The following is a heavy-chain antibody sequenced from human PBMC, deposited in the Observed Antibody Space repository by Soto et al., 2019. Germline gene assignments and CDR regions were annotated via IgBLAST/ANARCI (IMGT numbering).Heavy chain of an antibody. J-gene: IGHJ5*01. CDR2: LYYRGAT. D-gene: IGHD2-21*02. V-gene: IGHV4-39*01. CDR3: FGVLAATLDS. Sequence: PSETLSLTCSVSGGSISNTNYHWGWIRQPPGKGLEWIGTLYYRGATDYNPSLKSRVTISVDTSKNQVSLNMSSVTAADTAVYYCFGVLAATLDSWGQGTLVTVSS. CDR1: GGSISNTNYH.